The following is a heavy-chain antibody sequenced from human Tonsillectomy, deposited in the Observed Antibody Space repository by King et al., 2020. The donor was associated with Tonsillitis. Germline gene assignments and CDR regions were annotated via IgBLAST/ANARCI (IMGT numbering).Heavy chain of an antibody. CDR3: ARPPGIAVAGSDY. D-gene: IGHD6-19*01. CDR2: IKQDGSEK. J-gene: IGHJ4*02. CDR1: GFTFSSYW. Sequence: VQLVESGGGLVQPGGSLRLSCAASGFTFSSYWMSWVRQAPGKGLEWVANIKQDGSEKYYVDSVKGRFTISRDNAKNSLYLQMNSLRAEDTAVYYCARPPGIAVAGSDYWGQRTLVTVSS. V-gene: IGHV3-7*03.